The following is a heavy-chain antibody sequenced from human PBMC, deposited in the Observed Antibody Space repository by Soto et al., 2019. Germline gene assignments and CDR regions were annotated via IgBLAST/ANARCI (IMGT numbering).Heavy chain of an antibody. J-gene: IGHJ6*02. CDR1: GYTFTSYA. Sequence: GASVKVSCKASGYTFTSYAMHWVRQAPGQRLEWMGWINAGNGNTKYSQKFQGRVTITRDTSASTAYMELSSLRSEDTAVYYCARDRGSYSYYYYGMDVWGQGTTVTVSS. CDR2: INAGNGNT. CDR3: ARDRGSYSYYYYGMDV. D-gene: IGHD1-26*01. V-gene: IGHV1-3*01.